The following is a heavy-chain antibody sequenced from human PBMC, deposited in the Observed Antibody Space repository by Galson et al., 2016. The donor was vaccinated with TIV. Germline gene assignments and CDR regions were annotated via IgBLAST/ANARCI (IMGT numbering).Heavy chain of an antibody. CDR3: AHANLQWLIPAFDF. CDR1: GFSLNTRGVG. CDR2: IYWDDDK. D-gene: IGHD6-19*01. Sequence: PALVKPTQTLTLTCTFSGFSLNTRGVGVGWIRQPPGKALEWLALIYWDDDKRYSPSLKNRLTITKDTSKNQVVLTMTNMDPVYTATYYCAHANLQWLIPAFDFWGQGTLVTVSS. J-gene: IGHJ4*02. V-gene: IGHV2-5*02.